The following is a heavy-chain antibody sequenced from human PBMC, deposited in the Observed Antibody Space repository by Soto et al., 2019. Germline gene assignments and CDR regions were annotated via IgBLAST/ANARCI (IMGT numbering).Heavy chain of an antibody. CDR3: ARESCSSTSCPPSQANYYYYYYMDV. V-gene: IGHV3-66*01. CDR1: GFTVSSNY. D-gene: IGHD2-2*01. CDR2: IYSGGST. Sequence: GGSLRLSCAASGFTVSSNYMSWVRQAPGKGLEWVSVIYSGGSTYYADSVKGRFTISRDNSKNTLYLQMNSLRAEDTAVYYCARESCSSTSCPPSQANYYYYYYMDVWGKGTTVTV. J-gene: IGHJ6*03.